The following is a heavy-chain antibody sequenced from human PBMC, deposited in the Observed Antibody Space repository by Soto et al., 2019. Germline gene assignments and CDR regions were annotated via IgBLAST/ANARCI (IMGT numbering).Heavy chain of an antibody. J-gene: IGHJ6*02. V-gene: IGHV6-1*01. CDR1: RCRLSLDSAS. CDR3: ARGYSGSMDV. D-gene: IGHD5-12*01. Sequence: SQALSITCAISRCRLSLDSASCTWIRQSPSRGLEWLGRTYYRSKWYSDYAVSVKSRITINPDTSKNQFSLQLNSVTPEDTAVYYCARGYSGSMDVWGQGTTVTVFS. CDR2: TYYRSKWYS.